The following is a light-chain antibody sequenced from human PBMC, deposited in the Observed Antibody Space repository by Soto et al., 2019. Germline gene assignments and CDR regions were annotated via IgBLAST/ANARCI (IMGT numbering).Light chain of an antibody. CDR3: QQSHSTPYT. J-gene: IGKJ2*01. V-gene: IGKV1-39*01. CDR2: AAS. CDR1: QSISSY. Sequence: DIQMTQSPSSLSASVGDRVIITCRASQSISSYLNWYQQKPGRAPKLLIQAASSLQSGVPSRFSGSGSGTDSTLTISSLQPEDFATYYCQQSHSTPYTFGQGTKLEIK.